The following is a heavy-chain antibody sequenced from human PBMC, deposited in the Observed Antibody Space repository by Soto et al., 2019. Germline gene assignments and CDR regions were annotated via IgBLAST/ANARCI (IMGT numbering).Heavy chain of an antibody. CDR3: APPGQYYVILTGYSLDPGQIDY. CDR2: ISSSSSYI. CDR1: GFTFSSYS. D-gene: IGHD3-9*01. V-gene: IGHV3-21*04. J-gene: IGHJ4*02. Sequence: GGSLRLSCAASGFTFSSYSMNWVRQAPGKGLEWVSSISSSSSYIYYADSVKGRFTISRDNAKNTLYLQMNSLRAEDTAVYYCAPPGQYYVILTGYSLDPGQIDYWGQGTLVTVSS.